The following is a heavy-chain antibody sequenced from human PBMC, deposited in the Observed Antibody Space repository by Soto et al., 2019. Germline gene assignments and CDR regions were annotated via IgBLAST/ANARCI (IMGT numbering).Heavy chain of an antibody. CDR3: ARATGTLRSRNCDS. CDR2: IYHTGST. CDR1: GGSISTVGHS. V-gene: IGHV4-31*03. J-gene: IGHJ4*02. D-gene: IGHD1-1*01. Sequence: PSETLSLTCSFSGGSISTVGHSWTWIRQPPGKGLEWIGSIYHTGSTYYSKSLRSRLTMSVDTSKSQFSLRLSSVTAADTAVYYCARATGTLRSRNCDSWGQGTLVTVSS.